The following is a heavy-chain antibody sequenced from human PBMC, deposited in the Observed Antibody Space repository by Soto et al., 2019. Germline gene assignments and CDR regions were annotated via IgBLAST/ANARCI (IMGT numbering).Heavy chain of an antibody. J-gene: IGHJ4*02. V-gene: IGHV3-23*01. CDR2: ISGSGGST. CDR1: GFTFSSYA. Sequence: EVQLLESGGGLVQPGGSLRLSCAASGFTFSSYAMSWVRQAPGXGLEGVSAISGSGGSTYYADSVKGRFTISRDNSKNTLYLQMNSLRAEDTAVYYCASDAQWLVLFDYWGQGTLVTVSS. CDR3: ASDAQWLVLFDY. D-gene: IGHD6-19*01.